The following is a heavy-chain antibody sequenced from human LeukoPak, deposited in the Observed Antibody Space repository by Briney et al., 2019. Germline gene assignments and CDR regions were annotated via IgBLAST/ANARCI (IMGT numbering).Heavy chain of an antibody. D-gene: IGHD6-6*01. J-gene: IGHJ4*02. CDR2: IYSGGST. CDR3: ARGAYSSSSN. CDR1: GFTFSTYW. V-gene: IGHV3-53*01. Sequence: GGSLRLSCSASGFTFSTYWMSWVRQAPGKGLEWVSVIYSGGSTYYADSVRGRFTISRDNSKNTLYLQMNSLRAEDTAVYYCARGAYSSSSNWGQGTLVTVSS.